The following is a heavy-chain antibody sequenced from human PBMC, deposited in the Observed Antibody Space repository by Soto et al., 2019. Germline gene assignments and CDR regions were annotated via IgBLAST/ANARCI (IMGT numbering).Heavy chain of an antibody. CDR3: ARLNRGVIIRAYYYYYYMDV. CDR2: IYYSGST. CDR1: GGSISSYY. V-gene: IGHV4-59*08. J-gene: IGHJ6*03. D-gene: IGHD3-10*01. Sequence: SETLSLTCTVSGGSISSYYWSWIRQPPGKGLEWIGYIYYSGSTNYNPSLKSRVTISVDTSKNQFSLKLSSVTAADTAVYYCARLNRGVIIRAYYYYYYMDVWGKGTTVPVS.